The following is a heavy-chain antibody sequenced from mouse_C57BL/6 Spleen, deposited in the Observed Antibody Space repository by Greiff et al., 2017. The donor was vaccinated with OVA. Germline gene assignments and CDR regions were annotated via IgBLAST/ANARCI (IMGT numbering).Heavy chain of an antibody. J-gene: IGHJ3*01. CDR1: GFTFSDYG. D-gene: IGHD1-1*01. Sequence: EVQRVESGGGLVKPGGSLKLSCAASGFTFSDYGMHWVRQAPEKGLEWVAYISSGSSTIYYADTVKGRFTISRDNAKNTLFLQMTSLRSEDTAMYYCARPYYYGSGGFAYWGQGTLVTVSA. CDR2: ISSGSSTI. V-gene: IGHV5-17*01. CDR3: ARPYYYGSGGFAY.